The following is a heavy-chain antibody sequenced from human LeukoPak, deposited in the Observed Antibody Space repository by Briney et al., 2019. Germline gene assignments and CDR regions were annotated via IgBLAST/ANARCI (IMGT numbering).Heavy chain of an antibody. CDR1: GYTFTSYA. D-gene: IGHD4-23*01. Sequence: VASVKVSCKASGYTFTSYAMHWVRQAPGQRLEWMGWINAGNGNTKYSQKFQGRVTITRDTSASTAYMELSSLRSEDTAVYYCARSGNYGLLFNWFDPWGQGTLVTVSS. CDR2: INAGNGNT. V-gene: IGHV1-3*01. J-gene: IGHJ5*02. CDR3: ARSGNYGLLFNWFDP.